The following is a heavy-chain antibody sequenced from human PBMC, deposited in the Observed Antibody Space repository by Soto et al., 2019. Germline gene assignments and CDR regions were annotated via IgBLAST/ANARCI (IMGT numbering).Heavy chain of an antibody. J-gene: IGHJ4*02. CDR2: ASYDGINK. Sequence: QVQLVESGEGVVQPGRSLRLSCAASGFTFSSYSLHWVRQAPGKGLEWVGVASYDGINKYYADSVKGRFTISRDNSENTLYLQVNSLRAEDTAVYYCARELFSGGVPYPLDYWGQGTLVTVSS. CDR1: GFTFSSYS. V-gene: IGHV3-30-3*01. D-gene: IGHD3-10*02. CDR3: ARELFSGGVPYPLDY.